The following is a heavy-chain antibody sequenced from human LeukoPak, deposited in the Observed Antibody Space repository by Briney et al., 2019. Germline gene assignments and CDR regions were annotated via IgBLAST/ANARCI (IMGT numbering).Heavy chain of an antibody. Sequence: PGGSLRLSCAASGFTFSSYSMNWVRQAPGKGLEWVSSISSSSSYIYYADSVKGRSTISRDNAKNSLYLQMNSLRAEDTAVYYCARDLAITIQNWGQGTLVTVSS. D-gene: IGHD5-24*01. V-gene: IGHV3-21*01. CDR2: ISSSSSYI. CDR3: ARDLAITIQN. CDR1: GFTFSSYS. J-gene: IGHJ4*02.